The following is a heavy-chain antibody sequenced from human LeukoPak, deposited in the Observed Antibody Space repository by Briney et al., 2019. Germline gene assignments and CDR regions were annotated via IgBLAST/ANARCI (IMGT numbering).Heavy chain of an antibody. Sequence: ASVKVSCKPSGGTFNRYGITWVRQAPGQGLEWMGRIIPILNITNYAQKFQGRVTITVDKSTSTAYTELSSLRSEDTAVYYCARDSSGSSPNFDYWGQGTLVTVSS. V-gene: IGHV1-69*04. J-gene: IGHJ4*02. CDR1: GGTFNRYG. D-gene: IGHD1-26*01. CDR2: IIPILNIT. CDR3: ARDSSGSSPNFDY.